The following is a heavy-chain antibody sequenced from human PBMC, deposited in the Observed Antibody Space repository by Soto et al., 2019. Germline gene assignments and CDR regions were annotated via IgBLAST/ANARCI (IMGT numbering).Heavy chain of an antibody. V-gene: IGHV4-30-2*01. Sequence: QLQLQESGSGLVKPSQTLSLTCAVSGGSISSGGYSWSWIRQPPGKGLEWIGYIYHSGSTYYNPSPQDRFTRAVAMSKTQFPLKLGSVTAADTAVYYCARDTEGVGLPCGMDVWGQGTTGTVSS. CDR3: ARDTEGVGLPCGMDV. J-gene: IGHJ6*02. CDR2: IYHSGST. CDR1: GGSISSGGYS. D-gene: IGHD5-12*01.